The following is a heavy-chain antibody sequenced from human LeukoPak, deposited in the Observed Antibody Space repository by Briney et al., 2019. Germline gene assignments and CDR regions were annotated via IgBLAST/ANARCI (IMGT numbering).Heavy chain of an antibody. CDR3: AKDLGVYCSTPSCPADY. D-gene: IGHD2-2*01. CDR2: ISSGGSTI. Sequence: RSGGSLRLSCAASGFTFSDYYMSWIRQAPGKGLEWVSYISSGGSTIYYADSVKGRFTISRDNAKNSLFLQMNSLRADDTAVYYCAKDLGVYCSTPSCPADYWGQGTLVTVSS. V-gene: IGHV3-11*01. J-gene: IGHJ4*02. CDR1: GFTFSDYY.